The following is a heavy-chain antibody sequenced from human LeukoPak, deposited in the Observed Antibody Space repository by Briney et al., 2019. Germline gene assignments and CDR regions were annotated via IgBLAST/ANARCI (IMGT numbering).Heavy chain of an antibody. CDR2: ISGSGATT. Sequence: GGSLRLSCAASGFTFSSYAMSWVRQAPGKGLGWVSAISGSGATTYYADSVKGRFTISRDNSKNTLYLQMNSLRAEDTAVYYCAKDYVPYSGSYYLDYWGQGTLVTVSS. D-gene: IGHD1-26*01. J-gene: IGHJ4*02. V-gene: IGHV3-23*01. CDR1: GFTFSSYA. CDR3: AKDYVPYSGSYYLDY.